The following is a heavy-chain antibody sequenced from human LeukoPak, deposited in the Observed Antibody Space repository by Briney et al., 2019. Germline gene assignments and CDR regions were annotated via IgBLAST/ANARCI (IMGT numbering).Heavy chain of an antibody. CDR3: ASLYSSSWPDAFDI. CDR2: IYTSGST. Sequence: SETLSLTCTVSGGSISSGSYYWSWIRQPAGKGLEWIGRIYTSGSTNYNPSLKSRVTISVDTSKNQFSLKLSSVTAADPAVYYCASLYSSSWPDAFDIWGQGTMVTVSS. CDR1: GGSISSGSYY. V-gene: IGHV4-61*02. D-gene: IGHD6-13*01. J-gene: IGHJ3*02.